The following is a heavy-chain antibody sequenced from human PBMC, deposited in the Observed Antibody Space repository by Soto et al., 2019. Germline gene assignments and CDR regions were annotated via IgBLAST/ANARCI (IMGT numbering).Heavy chain of an antibody. CDR1: GFTFSLSA. Sequence: EVQVLESGGGLVQPGGSLRLSCAASGFTFSLSAISWVRQAPGKGLEWVSGINGRGGATYNGDSVKGRFTISRDNSKNTVYLQMNSLRVEDTAIYYCVKGRYYEPSGMDVWGQGTTVTVSS. D-gene: IGHD3-22*01. J-gene: IGHJ6*02. CDR2: INGRGGAT. CDR3: VKGRYYEPSGMDV. V-gene: IGHV3-23*01.